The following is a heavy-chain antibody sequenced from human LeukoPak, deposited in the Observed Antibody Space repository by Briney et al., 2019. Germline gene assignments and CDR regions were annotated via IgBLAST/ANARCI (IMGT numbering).Heavy chain of an antibody. CDR1: GGSIDITNY. J-gene: IGHJ4*02. CDR2: ISHDGTT. D-gene: IGHD1-26*01. V-gene: IGHV4-4*02. Sequence: SETLSLTCGVSGGSIDITNYWSWVRQAPGKGLEWIGEISHDGTTNHYPSLRSRVAMSLDRANNQFSLSLTSVTAADTAVYYCTREGGPFCPFAYWGQGVLVTVSS. CDR3: TREGGPFCPFAY.